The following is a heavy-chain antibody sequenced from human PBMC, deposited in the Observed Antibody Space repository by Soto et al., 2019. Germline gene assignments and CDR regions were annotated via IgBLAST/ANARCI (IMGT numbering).Heavy chain of an antibody. CDR2: IYYSGST. D-gene: IGHD1-1*01. V-gene: IGHV4-59*01. J-gene: IGHJ2*01. CDR1: GGSISSYY. CDR3: AGGERGLYFDL. Sequence: PSETLSLTCTVSGGSISSYYWSWIRQPPGKGLEWIGYIYYSGSTNYNPSLKSRVTISVDTSKNQFSLKLSSVTAADMAVYYCAGGERGLYFDLWGRGTLVTVSS.